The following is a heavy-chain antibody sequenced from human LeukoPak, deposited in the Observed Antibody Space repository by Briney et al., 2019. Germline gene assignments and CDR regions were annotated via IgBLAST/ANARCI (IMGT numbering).Heavy chain of an antibody. CDR3: ASPGATYYYGSGSFFY. CDR1: GGSFSGYY. V-gene: IGHV4-34*01. CDR2: INHSGST. J-gene: IGHJ4*02. Sequence: SETLSLTCAVYGGSFSGYYWSWIRQPPGKGLEWIGEINHSGSTNYNPSLKSRVTISVDTSKNQFSLRLSSVTAADTAVYYCASPGATYYYGSGSFFYWGQGTLVTVSS. D-gene: IGHD3-10*01.